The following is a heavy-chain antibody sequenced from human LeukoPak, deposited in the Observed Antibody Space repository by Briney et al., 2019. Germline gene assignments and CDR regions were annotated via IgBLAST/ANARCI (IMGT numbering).Heavy chain of an antibody. CDR1: GFTFSSYG. Sequence: PGGSLRLSCAASGFTFSSYGMHWVRQAPGKGLEWVAVISYDGSNKYYADSVKGRFTIPRDNSKNTLYLQMNSLRAEDTAVYYCARGRPTDDYYDSSGYYYWGQGTLVTVSS. V-gene: IGHV3-30*03. D-gene: IGHD3-22*01. CDR3: ARGRPTDDYYDSSGYYY. J-gene: IGHJ4*02. CDR2: ISYDGSNK.